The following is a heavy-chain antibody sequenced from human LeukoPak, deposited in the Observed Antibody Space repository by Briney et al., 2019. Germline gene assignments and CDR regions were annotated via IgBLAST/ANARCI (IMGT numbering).Heavy chain of an antibody. J-gene: IGHJ4*02. CDR2: ISSSSSYI. V-gene: IGHV3-21*01. D-gene: IGHD6-19*01. CDR3: ARDGYRSCWTNFDF. Sequence: PGGSLRLSCAASGFTFSSYTINWVRQAPGKGLEWVSSISSSSSYIYYADSVQGRFTISRDNAKNSLYLQMNSLRAESTAVYYCARDGYRSCWTNFDFWGQGTLVTVSS. CDR1: GFTFSSYT.